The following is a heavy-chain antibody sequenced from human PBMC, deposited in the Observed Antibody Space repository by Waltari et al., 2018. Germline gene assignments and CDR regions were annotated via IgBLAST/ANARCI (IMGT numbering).Heavy chain of an antibody. J-gene: IGHJ5*02. CDR1: GYSISSGYY. CDR2: IYHSGST. Sequence: QVQLQESGPGLVKPSETLSLTCAVSGYSISSGYYWGWIRQPPGKGLEWIGSIYHSGSTYYNPSLKSRVTISVDTSKNQFSLKLSSVTAADTAVYYWARGLITMVRSGNWFDPWGQGTLVTVSS. D-gene: IGHD3-10*01. CDR3: ARGLITMVRSGNWFDP. V-gene: IGHV4-38-2*01.